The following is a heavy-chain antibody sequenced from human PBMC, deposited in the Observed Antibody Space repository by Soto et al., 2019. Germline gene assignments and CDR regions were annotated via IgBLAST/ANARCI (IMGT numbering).Heavy chain of an antibody. CDR3: ARDKGYCSGGTCYGHYFDY. V-gene: IGHV3-66*01. J-gene: IGHJ4*02. D-gene: IGHD2-15*01. CDR1: GFTVSSNY. Sequence: GGSLRLSCAASGFTVSSNYMSWVRQAPGKGLEWVSVIYSGDSTYYADSVKGRFTISRDNSKNTLYLQMNSLRAEDTAVYYCARDKGYCSGGTCYGHYFDYWGQGTLVTVSS. CDR2: IYSGDST.